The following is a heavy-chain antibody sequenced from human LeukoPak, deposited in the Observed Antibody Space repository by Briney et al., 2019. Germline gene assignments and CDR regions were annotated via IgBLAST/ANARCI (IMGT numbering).Heavy chain of an antibody. J-gene: IGHJ4*02. V-gene: IGHV3-23*01. CDR2: NSGSGGST. D-gene: IGHD3-10*01. CDR1: GFTFSSYA. Sequence: GGSLRLSCAASGFTFSSYAMSWVRQAPGKGLEWVSANSGSGGSTYYADSVKGRFTISRDNSKNTLYLQMNSLRAEDTAVYYCAKEGIPWFGEFMFDYWGQGTLVTVSS. CDR3: AKEGIPWFGEFMFDY.